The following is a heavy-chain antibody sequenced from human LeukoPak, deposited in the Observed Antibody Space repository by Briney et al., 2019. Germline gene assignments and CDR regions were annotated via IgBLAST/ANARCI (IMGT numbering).Heavy chain of an antibody. V-gene: IGHV4-59*08. D-gene: IGHD3-3*01. CDR1: GGSISSYY. Sequence: PSETLSLTCTVSGGSISSYYWSWIRQPPGKGLEWIGYIYYSGSTNYNPSLKSRVTISVDTSKNQFSLKLSSVTAADTAVYYCARVNVITIFGVARENWFDPWGQGTLVTVSS. CDR2: IYYSGST. CDR3: ARVNVITIFGVARENWFDP. J-gene: IGHJ5*02.